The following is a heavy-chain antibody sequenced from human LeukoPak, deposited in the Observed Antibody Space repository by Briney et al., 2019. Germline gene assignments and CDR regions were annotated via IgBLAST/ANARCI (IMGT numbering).Heavy chain of an antibody. D-gene: IGHD7-27*01. CDR3: NVRWGPNSDY. J-gene: IGHJ4*02. CDR2: ISYDVSNK. CDR1: AFTFTVYA. Sequence: RRSLRPSCAPSAFTFTVYAMHWVRQAPGNGLEWVAIISYDVSNKYYTDSVKGRFTPSRDNSKNTVYLQINSLIAKDPALSYSNVRWGPNSDYWGEGTMVSVRS. V-gene: IGHV3-30*04.